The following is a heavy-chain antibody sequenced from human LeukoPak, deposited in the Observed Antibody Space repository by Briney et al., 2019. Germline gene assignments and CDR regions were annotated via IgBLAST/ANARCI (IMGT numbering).Heavy chain of an antibody. CDR1: GGSSRSGDYF. V-gene: IGHV4-30-4*01. CDR2: IHYSGNT. J-gene: IGHJ4*02. D-gene: IGHD4-23*01. CDR3: ARENNDYGGKKAFDY. Sequence: SETLSLTCAVSGGSSRSGDYFWSWIRQPPGKGLEWIGHIHYSGNTYYNPSLKSRVSISVDTSKNQFSLMLSSVTAADTAVYYCARENNDYGGKKAFDYWGQGTLVTVSS.